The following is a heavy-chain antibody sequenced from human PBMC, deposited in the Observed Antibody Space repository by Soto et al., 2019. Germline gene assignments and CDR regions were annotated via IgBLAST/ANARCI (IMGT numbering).Heavy chain of an antibody. V-gene: IGHV3-30-3*01. Sequence: QVQLVESGGGVVQPGRSLRLSCAASGFTFSSYAMHWVRQAPGKGLEWVAVISYDGSNKYCADSVKGRFTISRDNSKNTLYLQMNSLRAEDTAVYYCARRAGTYDYWGQGTLVTVSS. D-gene: IGHD6-13*01. CDR3: ARRAGTYDY. CDR1: GFTFSSYA. J-gene: IGHJ4*02. CDR2: ISYDGSNK.